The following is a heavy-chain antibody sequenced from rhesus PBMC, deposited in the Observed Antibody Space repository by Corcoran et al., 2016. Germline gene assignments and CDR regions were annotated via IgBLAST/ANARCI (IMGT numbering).Heavy chain of an antibody. V-gene: IGHV4-106*01. J-gene: IGHJ4*01. Sequence: QVQLQESGPGLVKPSETLSLTCAVSGGSISDDYYWSWIRQPPGKGLGWIGYIYVSGSVTNYNPSLKNRITISIDTSKNQFSLKLSSVTAADTAVYYCADGVISDYWGQGVLVTVSS. CDR2: IYVSGSVT. CDR1: GGSISDDYY. CDR3: ADGVISDY. D-gene: IGHD3-34*01.